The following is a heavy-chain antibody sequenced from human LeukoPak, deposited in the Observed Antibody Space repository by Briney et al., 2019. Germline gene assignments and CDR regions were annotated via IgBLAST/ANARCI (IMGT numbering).Heavy chain of an antibody. Sequence: SETLSLTCTVSGGLISSYYWSWIRQPPGKGLEWIGYISYSGSTNYNPSLKSRVTISIDTSKNQFSLKLRSVTAADTAVYYCARVLMGYTNGSPDGNYYYGMDVWGQGTTVTVSS. CDR3: ARVLMGYTNGSPDGNYYYGMDV. D-gene: IGHD2-8*01. CDR1: GGLISSYY. V-gene: IGHV4-59*01. J-gene: IGHJ6*02. CDR2: ISYSGST.